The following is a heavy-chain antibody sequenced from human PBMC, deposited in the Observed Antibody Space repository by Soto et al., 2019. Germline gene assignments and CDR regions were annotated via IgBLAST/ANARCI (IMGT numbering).Heavy chain of an antibody. Sequence: QVQLVQSGAEVKKPGASVKVSCKASGYTFTSYDINWVRQATGQGLEWMGWMNPNSGNTGYAQKFQGRVTMTRNTSISTAYMELSSLRSEDTAVYYCARSMVRGVIITLNWFDPWGQGTLVTVSS. V-gene: IGHV1-8*01. CDR2: MNPNSGNT. J-gene: IGHJ5*02. D-gene: IGHD3-10*01. CDR1: GYTFTSYD. CDR3: ARSMVRGVIITLNWFDP.